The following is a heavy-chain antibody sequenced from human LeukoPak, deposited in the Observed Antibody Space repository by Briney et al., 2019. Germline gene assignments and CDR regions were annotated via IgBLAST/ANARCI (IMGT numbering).Heavy chain of an antibody. J-gene: IGHJ4*02. V-gene: IGHV3-30*02. CDR1: GFTFSNYG. CDR3: VRSMATITFSFDY. Sequence: PGGSLRLSCAASGFTFSNYGMYWVRQAPGKGLEWVAFIQYDGDYKYYADSVKGRFTISRDNAKNSLYLQMNSLRAEDTAVYYCVRSMATITFSFDYWGQGTLVTVSS. D-gene: IGHD5-24*01. CDR2: IQYDGDYK.